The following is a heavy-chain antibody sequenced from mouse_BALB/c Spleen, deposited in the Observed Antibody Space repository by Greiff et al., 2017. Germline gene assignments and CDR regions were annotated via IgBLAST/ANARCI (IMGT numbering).Heavy chain of an antibody. CDR3: ARREDPAWFAY. V-gene: IGHV1-69*02. J-gene: IGHJ3*01. CDR1: GYTFTSYW. CDR2: IDPSDSYT. Sequence: QVQLQQSGAELVKPGASVKLSCKASGYTFTSYWMHWVKQRPGQGLEWIGEIDPSDSYTNYNQKFKGKATLTVDKSSSTAYMQLSSLTSEDSAVYYCARREDPAWFAYWGQGTLVTVSA.